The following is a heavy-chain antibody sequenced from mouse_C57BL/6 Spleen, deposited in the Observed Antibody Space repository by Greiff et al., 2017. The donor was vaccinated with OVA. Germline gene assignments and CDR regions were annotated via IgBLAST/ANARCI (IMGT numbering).Heavy chain of an antibody. V-gene: IGHV3-6*01. J-gene: IGHJ4*01. CDR2: ISYDGSN. D-gene: IGHD1-1*01. CDR3: ARDRGHYYGSSYVGAMDY. Sequence: EVQLVESGPGLVKPSQSLSLTCSVTGYSITSGYYWNWIRQFPGNKLEWMGYISYDGSNNYNPSLKNRISITRDTSKNQFFLKLNSVTTEDTATYYWARDRGHYYGSSYVGAMDYWGQGTSVTVSS. CDR1: GYSITSGYY.